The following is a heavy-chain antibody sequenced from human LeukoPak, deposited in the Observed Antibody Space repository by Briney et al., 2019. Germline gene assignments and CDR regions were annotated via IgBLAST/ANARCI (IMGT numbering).Heavy chain of an antibody. CDR2: ISSSSSYI. D-gene: IGHD6-19*01. Sequence: PGGSLRLSCAASGFTFSSYSMYWVRQAPGKGLEWVSSISSSSSYIYYADSVKGRFTISRDNAKNSLYLQMNSLRAEDTAVYYCARDWIAVAGLDYWGQGTLVTVSS. CDR3: ARDWIAVAGLDY. CDR1: GFTFSSYS. V-gene: IGHV3-21*01. J-gene: IGHJ4*02.